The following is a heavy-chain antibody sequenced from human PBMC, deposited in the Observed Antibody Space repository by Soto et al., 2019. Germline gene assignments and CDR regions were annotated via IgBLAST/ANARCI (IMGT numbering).Heavy chain of an antibody. J-gene: IGHJ4*02. CDR1: GFTVSSNY. CDR2: IYSGGST. V-gene: IGHV3-53*01. Sequence: AGGSLRLSCAASGFTVSSNYMSWVRQAPGKGLEWVSVIYSGGSTYYADSVKGRFTISRDNSKNTLYLQMNSLRAEDTAVYYCATMYSSSWLDYWGQGTLVTVSS. D-gene: IGHD6-13*01. CDR3: ATMYSSSWLDY.